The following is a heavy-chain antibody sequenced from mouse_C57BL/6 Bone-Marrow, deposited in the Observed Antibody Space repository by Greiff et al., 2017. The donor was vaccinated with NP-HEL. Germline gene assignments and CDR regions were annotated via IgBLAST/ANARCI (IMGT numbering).Heavy chain of an antibody. CDR3: ARGAAQATIFFAY. Sequence: QVQLKESGAELVRPGASVKLSCKASGYTFTDYYINWVKQRPGQGLEWIARIYPGSGNTYYNEKFKGKATLTAEKSSSTAYMQLSSLTSEDSAVYFCARGAAQATIFFAYWGQGTLVTVSA. CDR1: GYTFTDYY. CDR2: IYPGSGNT. J-gene: IGHJ3*01. V-gene: IGHV1-76*01. D-gene: IGHD3-2*02.